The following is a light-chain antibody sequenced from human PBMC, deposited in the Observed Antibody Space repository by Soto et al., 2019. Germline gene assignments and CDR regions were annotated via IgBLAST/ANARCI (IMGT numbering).Light chain of an antibody. CDR1: SSDVGSYNL. V-gene: IGLV2-23*01. CDR2: EGG. J-gene: IGLJ2*01. Sequence: QSVLTQPASVSGSPGQSITISCTGTSSDVGSYNLVSWYQQHPGKAPKVIIYEGGKRPSGVSNRFSGSKSGITASLTISGLQAEDEADDYCCSSAGYSTAAVFGGGTKLTVL. CDR3: CSSAGYSTAAV.